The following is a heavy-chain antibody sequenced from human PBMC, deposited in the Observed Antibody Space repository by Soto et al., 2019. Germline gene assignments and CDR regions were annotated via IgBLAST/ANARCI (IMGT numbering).Heavy chain of an antibody. V-gene: IGHV5-10-1*01. CDR1: GYSFTSYW. D-gene: IGHD3-10*01. Sequence: PGESLKISCNGSGYSFTSYWISWVRQMPGKGLEWMGRIDPSDSYTNYSPSFQGHVTISADKSIGTAYLQWSSLKASDTAMYYCARKYYYGAGTLDYWGQGTLVTVSS. CDR3: ARKYYYGAGTLDY. CDR2: IDPSDSYT. J-gene: IGHJ4*02.